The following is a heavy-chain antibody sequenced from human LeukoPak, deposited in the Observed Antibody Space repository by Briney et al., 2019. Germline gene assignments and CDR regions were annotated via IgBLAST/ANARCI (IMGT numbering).Heavy chain of an antibody. J-gene: IGHJ4*02. CDR2: INPNSGGT. CDR3: ARGGRVVPAAMPFDY. V-gene: IGHV1-2*04. Sequence: ASVKVSCKASGYTFTGYYIHWVRQAPGQGLEWMGWINPNSGGTNYAQKFQGWVTMTRDTSISTAYMELSRLRSDDTAVYYCARGGRVVPAAMPFDYWGREPWSPSPQ. CDR1: GYTFTGYY. D-gene: IGHD2-2*01.